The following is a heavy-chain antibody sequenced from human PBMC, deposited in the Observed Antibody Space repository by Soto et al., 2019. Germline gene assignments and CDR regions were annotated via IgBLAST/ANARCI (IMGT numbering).Heavy chain of an antibody. CDR2: INSDGSST. CDR3: ARDSSSSWYGNWFDP. D-gene: IGHD6-13*01. CDR1: GFTFSSYW. J-gene: IGHJ5*02. V-gene: IGHV3-74*01. Sequence: EVQLVESGGGLVQPGGSLRLSCAASGFTFSSYWMHWVRQAPGKGLVGVSRINSDGSSTSYADSVKGRFTISRDNAKNTLYLQMNSLRAEDTAVYYCARDSSSSWYGNWFDPWGQGTLVTVSS.